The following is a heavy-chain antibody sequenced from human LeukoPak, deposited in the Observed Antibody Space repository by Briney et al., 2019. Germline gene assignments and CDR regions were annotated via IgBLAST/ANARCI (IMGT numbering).Heavy chain of an antibody. D-gene: IGHD6-6*01. Sequence: ASVNVSCKPSGYTFTSYGISWVRQAPGQGLEWMGWISTYNGNTNYAQKVQGRVTMTTDTSTSTAYMELRSLRSDDTAVYYCASSIAARPSHFDYWGQGTLVTVSS. V-gene: IGHV1-18*01. J-gene: IGHJ4*02. CDR3: ASSIAARPSHFDY. CDR2: ISTYNGNT. CDR1: GYTFTSYG.